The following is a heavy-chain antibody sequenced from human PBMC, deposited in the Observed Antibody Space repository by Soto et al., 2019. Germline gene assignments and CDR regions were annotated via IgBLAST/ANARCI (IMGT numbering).Heavy chain of an antibody. CDR1: GFTFSTYT. J-gene: IGHJ3*01. D-gene: IGHD3-22*01. V-gene: IGHV3-21*01. CDR3: VRDQVHDDVDASSGYWRSGCEV. CDR2: ISGDRSLK. Sequence: EVQLVESGGGLVKPGGSLRLSCAASGFTFSTYTMNWVRLAPGKGLQWVSSISGDRSLKYYADSVKGRFTISRDDAKNSLVLQMNSLRGADTDIYYCVRDQVHDDVDASSGYWRSGCEVGGHGALVTVSS.